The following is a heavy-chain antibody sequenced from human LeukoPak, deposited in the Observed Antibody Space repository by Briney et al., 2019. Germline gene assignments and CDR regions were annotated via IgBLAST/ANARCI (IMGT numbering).Heavy chain of an antibody. CDR1: GGTFSSYA. Sequence: SVKVSCKASGGTFSSYAISWVRRAPGQGLEWMGGIIPIFGTANYAQKFQGRVTITADESTSTAYMELSSLRSEDTAVYYCARALTRYCSSTSCYLGYFDYWGQGTLVTVSS. D-gene: IGHD2-2*01. CDR2: IIPIFGTA. CDR3: ARALTRYCSSTSCYLGYFDY. V-gene: IGHV1-69*01. J-gene: IGHJ4*02.